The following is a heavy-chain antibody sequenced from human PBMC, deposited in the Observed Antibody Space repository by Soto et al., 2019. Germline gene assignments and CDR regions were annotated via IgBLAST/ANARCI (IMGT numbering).Heavy chain of an antibody. CDR2: INHSGST. J-gene: IGHJ4*02. CDR1: GGSFSGYY. Sequence: SETLSLTCAVYGGSFSGYYWSWIRQPPGDGQEGIGEINHSGSTNYNPSLKSRVTISVDTSKNQFSLKLSSVTAADTAVYYCARAGSSSYPVDYWGQGTLVTVSS. CDR3: ARAGSSSYPVDY. V-gene: IGHV4-34*01. D-gene: IGHD6-6*01.